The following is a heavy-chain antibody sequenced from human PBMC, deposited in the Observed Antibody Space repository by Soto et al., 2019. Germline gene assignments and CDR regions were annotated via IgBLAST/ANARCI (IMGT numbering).Heavy chain of an antibody. D-gene: IGHD3-16*01. CDR2: INHSGST. V-gene: IGHV4-34*01. J-gene: IGHJ6*02. CDR1: GGSFSGYY. CDR3: ARLSRASFALDV. Sequence: SETLSLTCAVYGGSFSGYYWSWIRQPPGKGLEWIGEINHSGSTNYNPSLKSRVTISVDTSKNQFSLKLGSVTAADTAVYYCARLSRASFALDVWGQGTTVTVSS.